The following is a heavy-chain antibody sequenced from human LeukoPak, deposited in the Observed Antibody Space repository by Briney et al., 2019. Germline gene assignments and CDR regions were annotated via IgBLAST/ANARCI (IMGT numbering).Heavy chain of an antibody. CDR2: IAYDGTNK. V-gene: IGHV3-30*18. Sequence: GGSLRLCCAASGFIFSSYGMHWVRQASGKGLEWVAVIAYDGTNKYYGDSVKGRFTISRDNSKNTLYLQMNSLRAEDTAVYFCAKDRGTYYYGSGSYSDYWGQGTLVTVSS. J-gene: IGHJ4*02. D-gene: IGHD3-10*01. CDR1: GFIFSSYG. CDR3: AKDRGTYYYGSGSYSDY.